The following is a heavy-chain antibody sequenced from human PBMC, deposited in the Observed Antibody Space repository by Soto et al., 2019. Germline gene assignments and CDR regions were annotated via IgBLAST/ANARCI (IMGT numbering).Heavy chain of an antibody. CDR3: ARVGTISKVHLALGRCCGMDV. Sequence: SETLSRSCAGYGGCCSCYYWSWIRQAPGKGLEWTGEINNSGSTNHNPSLKSRVTISVDTSKNQFSLKMSSVTAADTAVYYCARVGTISKVHLALGRCCGMDVWGQGTTVTVS. J-gene: IGHJ6*02. D-gene: IGHD3-16*01. V-gene: IGHV4-34*01. CDR1: GGCCSCYY. CDR2: INNSGST.